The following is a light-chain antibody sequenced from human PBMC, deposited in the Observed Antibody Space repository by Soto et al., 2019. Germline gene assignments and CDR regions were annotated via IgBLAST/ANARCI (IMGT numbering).Light chain of an antibody. CDR2: GAT. J-gene: IGKJ1*01. V-gene: IGKV3-15*01. CDR3: QHYNSYSEA. CDR1: QSVSTN. Sequence: MVMPQSPATLSVSPGESASLSCRASQSVSTNLAWYQQKPGQAPRLLIFGATTRATGIPARFSGSGSGTEFTLTINSLQSEDFATYYCQHYNSYSEAFGQGTKVDI.